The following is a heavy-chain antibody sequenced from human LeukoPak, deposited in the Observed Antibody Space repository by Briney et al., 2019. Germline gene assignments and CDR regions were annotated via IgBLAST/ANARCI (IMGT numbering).Heavy chain of an antibody. V-gene: IGHV1-69*05. CDR1: GGTFSSYA. CDR2: IIPIFGTA. D-gene: IGHD3-22*01. CDR3: AREPVFPYYYDSSGRPD. Sequence: GASVKVSCKASGGTFSSYAISWVRQAPGQGLEWMGGIIPIFGTANYAQKFQGRVTITTDESTSTAYMELSSLRSEDTAVYYCAREPVFPYYYDSSGRPDWGQGTLVTVSS. J-gene: IGHJ4*02.